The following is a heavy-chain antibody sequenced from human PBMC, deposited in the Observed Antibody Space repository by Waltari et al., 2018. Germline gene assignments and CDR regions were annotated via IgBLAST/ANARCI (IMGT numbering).Heavy chain of an antibody. Sequence: QVQLVQSGAEVKKPGASVTVSCKASGYTFTSYAMHWVRQAPGQRLEWMGWINAGNGNTKYSQEFQGRVTITRDTSASTAYMELSSLRSEDMAVYYCERGVRKTVCGGDCYSFDYWGQGTLVTVSS. CDR2: INAGNGNT. D-gene: IGHD2-21*01. V-gene: IGHV1-3*03. J-gene: IGHJ4*02. CDR1: GYTFTSYA. CDR3: ERGVRKTVCGGDCYSFDY.